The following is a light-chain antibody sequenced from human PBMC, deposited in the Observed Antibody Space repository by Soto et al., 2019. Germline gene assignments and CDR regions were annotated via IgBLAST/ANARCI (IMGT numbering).Light chain of an antibody. Sequence: QSVLTQPPSASGYPGQSVTISCTGTKSDIGVYDFVSWYQQHPGKAPRLIIYEVVQRPSGVPDRFSGSKSGNTASLTVSGLQAADEADYFCKSYAGSNTYVFGSGTKLTVL. CDR1: KSDIGVYDF. CDR3: KSYAGSNTYV. J-gene: IGLJ1*01. CDR2: EVV. V-gene: IGLV2-8*01.